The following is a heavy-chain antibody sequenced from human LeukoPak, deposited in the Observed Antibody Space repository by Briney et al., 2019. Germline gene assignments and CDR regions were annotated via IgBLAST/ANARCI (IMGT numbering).Heavy chain of an antibody. CDR1: GFTYEYYA. CDR3: ATNYYDSSGYYSYWYFDL. V-gene: IGHV3-43*02. J-gene: IGHJ2*01. Sequence: GGSLRLSCAASGFTYEYYAMHWVRQAPGKGLEWVSLISGDGCSTLYADSVKGRFTISRDNSKNSLYLQMNSLRTEDTALYYCATNYYDSSGYYSYWYFDLWGRGTLVTVSS. D-gene: IGHD3-22*01. CDR2: ISGDGCST.